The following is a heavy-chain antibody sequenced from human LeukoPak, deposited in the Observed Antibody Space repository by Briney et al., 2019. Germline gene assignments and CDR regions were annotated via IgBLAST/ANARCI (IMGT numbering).Heavy chain of an antibody. CDR1: GFTFSSYA. D-gene: IGHD6-19*01. V-gene: IGHV3-30-3*01. J-gene: IGHJ3*02. CDR3: ARGHSSGFGAFDI. Sequence: PGGSLRLSCAASGFTFSSYAMHWVRQAPGKGLEWVAVISYDGSNKYYADSVKGRFTISRDNSKNTLYLQMNSLRAEDTAVYYCARGHSSGFGAFDIWGQGTMVTVSS. CDR2: ISYDGSNK.